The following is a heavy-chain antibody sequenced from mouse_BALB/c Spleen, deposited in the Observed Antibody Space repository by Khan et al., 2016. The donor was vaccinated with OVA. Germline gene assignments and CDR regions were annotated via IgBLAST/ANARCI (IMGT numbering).Heavy chain of an antibody. Sequence: QVQLKESGPGLVQPSQSLSITCTVSGFSLTNYGVHWVRQSPGKGLEWLGVIWSGGITDYNETFISRLSISKDISKSQVFFKMNSLQANGTAIYYCAKNMNGYFDYWGQGTTLTVSS. V-gene: IGHV2-2*02. D-gene: IGHD1-1*02. CDR2: IWSGGIT. CDR1: GFSLTNYG. J-gene: IGHJ2*01. CDR3: AKNMNGYFDY.